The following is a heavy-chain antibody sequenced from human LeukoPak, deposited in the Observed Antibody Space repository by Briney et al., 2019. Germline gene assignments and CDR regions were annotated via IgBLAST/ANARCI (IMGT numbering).Heavy chain of an antibody. V-gene: IGHV3-30*04. J-gene: IGHJ4*02. D-gene: IGHD3-10*01. Sequence: GGSLRLSCAASGFTFSSYAMHWVRQAPGKGLEWVAVISYDGSTKSYADSVKGRFTISRDNSKNTLYLQMNSLRAEDTAVYYCARDHYYGSGSYYNPRFDYWGQGTLVTVSS. CDR3: ARDHYYGSGSYYNPRFDY. CDR2: ISYDGSTK. CDR1: GFTFSSYA.